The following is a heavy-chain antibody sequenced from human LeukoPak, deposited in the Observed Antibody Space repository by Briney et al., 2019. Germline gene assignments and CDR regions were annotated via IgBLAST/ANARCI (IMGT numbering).Heavy chain of an antibody. CDR2: IRSEAYGGTT. Sequence: PGGSLRLSCTTSGFTFGDHAMCWVRQAPGKGLEWVGFIRSEAYGGTTEYAASVKGRFTISRDDSRGIAYLQMNSLKTEDTALYYCARGPIHLWLYYGMDFRGQGTTVTVSS. D-gene: IGHD5-18*01. V-gene: IGHV3-49*04. CDR3: ARGPIHLWLYYGMDF. CDR1: GFTFGDHA. J-gene: IGHJ6*02.